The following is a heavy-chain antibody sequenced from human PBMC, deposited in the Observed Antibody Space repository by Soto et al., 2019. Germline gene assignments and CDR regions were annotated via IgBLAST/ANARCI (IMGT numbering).Heavy chain of an antibody. J-gene: IGHJ4*02. Sequence: SETLSLTCAFSCGSISTTNWWTWVRQPPGKGLEWIGEIFHTGSTNYNPSLKSRVTISVDKSNNEFSLKLSSATAADTAVYYCARFALEVTQYYFDCWGQGTLVTVSS. CDR3: ARFALEVTQYYFDC. D-gene: IGHD2-21*02. V-gene: IGHV4-4*02. CDR1: CGSISTTNW. CDR2: IFHTGST.